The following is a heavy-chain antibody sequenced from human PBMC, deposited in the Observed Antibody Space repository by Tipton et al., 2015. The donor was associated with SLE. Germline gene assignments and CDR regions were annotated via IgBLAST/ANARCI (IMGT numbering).Heavy chain of an antibody. CDR1: GDSISSYY. Sequence: TLSLTCTVSGDSISSYYWSWIRQPPGKGLEWIGYIYYSGSTNYNPSLKSRVTISVDMSKNQFSLKLSSVTAADTAVYYCARSRGYSYGDGWIDPWGQGTLVTVSS. CDR3: ARSRGYSYGDGWIDP. CDR2: IYYSGST. V-gene: IGHV4-59*01. J-gene: IGHJ5*02. D-gene: IGHD5-18*01.